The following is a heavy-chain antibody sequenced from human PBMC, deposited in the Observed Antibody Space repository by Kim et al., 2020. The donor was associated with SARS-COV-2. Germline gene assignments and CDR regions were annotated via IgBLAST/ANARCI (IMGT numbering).Heavy chain of an antibody. D-gene: IGHD3-22*01. CDR1: GFTFSSYA. J-gene: IGHJ3*02. CDR2: ISYDGSNK. Sequence: GGSLRLSCAASGFTFSSYAMHWVRQAPGKGLEWVAVISYDGSNKYYADSVKGRFTISRDNSKNTLYLQMNSLRAEDTAVYYCARGARDDSSGYYYSGAFDIWGQGTMVTVSS. V-gene: IGHV3-30*04. CDR3: ARGARDDSSGYYYSGAFDI.